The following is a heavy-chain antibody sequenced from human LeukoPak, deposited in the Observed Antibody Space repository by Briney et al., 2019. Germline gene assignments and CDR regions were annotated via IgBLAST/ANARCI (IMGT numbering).Heavy chain of an antibody. CDR1: GGNFSSNT. V-gene: IGHV1-69*02. J-gene: IGHJ4*02. CDR3: ATSSGSLSPIDY. D-gene: IGHD6-19*01. Sequence: SVKVSCKASGGNFSSNTISWVRQASGQGLEWMGRIIPILGIANYAQRFQGRVTTTADKSTSTAYMELSSLRSEDTAVYYCATSSGSLSPIDYWGQGTLVTVSS. CDR2: IIPILGIA.